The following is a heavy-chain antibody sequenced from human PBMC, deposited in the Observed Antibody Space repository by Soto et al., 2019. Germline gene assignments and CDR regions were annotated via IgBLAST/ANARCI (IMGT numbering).Heavy chain of an antibody. J-gene: IGHJ3*02. Sequence: SVKVSCKASGGTFSSYAISWVRQAPGQGLEGMGGIIPIFGTANYAQKFQGRVTITADKSTSTAYMELSSLRSEDTAVYYCARGQIYITGTTRAFDIWGQGTMVTVSS. CDR3: ARGQIYITGTTRAFDI. V-gene: IGHV1-69*06. D-gene: IGHD1-20*01. CDR2: IIPIFGTA. CDR1: GGTFSSYA.